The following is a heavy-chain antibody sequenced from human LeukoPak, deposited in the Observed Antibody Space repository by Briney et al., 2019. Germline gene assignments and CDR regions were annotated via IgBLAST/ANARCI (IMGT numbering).Heavy chain of an antibody. CDR3: AKDRGSGYNWNDVLDY. CDR2: ISYDVSDK. CDR1: GFTFSSYW. D-gene: IGHD1-20*01. Sequence: GGSLRLSCAASGFTFSSYWMSWVRQAPGKGLEWVAVISYDVSDKYYVDSVKGRFTISRDTSKNTLYLQMNSLRAEDTAVYYCAKDRGSGYNWNDVLDYWGQGTLVTVSS. J-gene: IGHJ4*02. V-gene: IGHV3-30*18.